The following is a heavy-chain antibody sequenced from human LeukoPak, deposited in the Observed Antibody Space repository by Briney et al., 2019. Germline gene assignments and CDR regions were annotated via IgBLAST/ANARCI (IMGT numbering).Heavy chain of an antibody. CDR1: GVSISSYY. D-gene: IGHD6-6*01. CDR2: INHSGST. V-gene: IGHV4-34*01. Sequence: SETLSLTCTVSGVSISSYYWSWIRQPPGKGLEWIGEINHSGSTNYNPSLKSRVTISVDTPKNQFSLKLSSVTAADTAVYYCVSVTGGSSPLYYFDYWGQGTLVTVSS. J-gene: IGHJ4*02. CDR3: VSVTGGSSPLYYFDY.